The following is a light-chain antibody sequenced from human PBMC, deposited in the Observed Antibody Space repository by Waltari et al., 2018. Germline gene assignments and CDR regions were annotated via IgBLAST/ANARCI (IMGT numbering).Light chain of an antibody. V-gene: IGLV2-14*03. CDR1: RSAIGDYNY. CDR2: EIH. Sequence: QSALTQPASVSGSPGQSLTISCTGSRSAIGDYNYFSWYQPHPGTAPKLIIYEIHNRPSGVSSRFSGSKSGTTASLTISGLQTEDEADYFCSSYTSSTLNVFGSGTRVTVL. J-gene: IGLJ1*01. CDR3: SSYTSSTLNV.